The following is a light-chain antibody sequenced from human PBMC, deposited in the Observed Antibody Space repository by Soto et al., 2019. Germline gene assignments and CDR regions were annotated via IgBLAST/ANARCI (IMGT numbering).Light chain of an antibody. Sequence: QPVLTQSPSASASLGASVKFTCTLSSGHSSYAIAWHQQQPEKGPRYLMKLNSVGSHNKGDGIPDRFSGSSSGAERYLTISSLQSEDEADYYCQTWDTGSVIFGGGTKLTVL. J-gene: IGLJ2*01. CDR3: QTWDTGSVI. V-gene: IGLV4-69*01. CDR1: SGHSSYA. CDR2: LNSVGSH.